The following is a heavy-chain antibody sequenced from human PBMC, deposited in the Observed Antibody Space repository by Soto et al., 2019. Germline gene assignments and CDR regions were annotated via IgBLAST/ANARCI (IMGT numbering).Heavy chain of an antibody. V-gene: IGHV3-23*01. D-gene: IGHD6-6*01. Sequence: EVQLLVSGGGLVQPGGSLRLSCAASGFTFSSYAMTWVRQAPGKGLEWVSAISGSGGTTYHADSVKGRFTISRDNSKNTLYLQMNSLRAEDAAVYYCAKPPYSSSSYYYYGMDVWGQGTTVTVSS. CDR3: AKPPYSSSSYYYYGMDV. CDR1: GFTFSSYA. J-gene: IGHJ6*02. CDR2: ISGSGGTT.